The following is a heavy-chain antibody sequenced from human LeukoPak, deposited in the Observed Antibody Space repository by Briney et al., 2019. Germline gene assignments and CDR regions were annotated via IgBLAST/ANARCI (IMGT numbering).Heavy chain of an antibody. V-gene: IGHV1-3*01. CDR2: INAGNGNT. D-gene: IGHD6-13*01. Sequence: ASVKVSCKASGYTFTSYAMHWVRQAPGQRLEWMGRINAGNGNTKYSQKFQGRVTITRDTSASTAYMELSSLRSEDTAVYYCARDLQVSYSSSWYFYGMDVWGQGTTVTVSS. CDR3: ARDLQVSYSSSWYFYGMDV. J-gene: IGHJ6*02. CDR1: GYTFTSYA.